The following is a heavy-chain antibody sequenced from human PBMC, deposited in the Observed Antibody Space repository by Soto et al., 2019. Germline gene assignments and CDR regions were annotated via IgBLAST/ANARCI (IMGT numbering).Heavy chain of an antibody. CDR3: AKADLGIDDY. D-gene: IGHD3-16*01. J-gene: IGHJ4*02. V-gene: IGHV3-23*01. CDR2: ISGSGGST. CDR1: GFTFSSYV. Sequence: EVQLLESGGGLVQPGGSLRLSCAVSGFTFSSYVMSWVRQAPGKGLERVSAISGSGGSTYYADSVKGRFTISRDNSKNTLYLQMNSLRAEDTAVYYCAKADLGIDDYWGQGTLVTVSS.